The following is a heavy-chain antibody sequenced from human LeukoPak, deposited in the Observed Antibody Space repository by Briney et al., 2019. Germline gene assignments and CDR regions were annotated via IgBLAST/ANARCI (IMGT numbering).Heavy chain of an antibody. CDR2: ITSSGSYI. V-gene: IGHV3-21*04. CDR3: ARGYCSGGSCYFLRANAFDI. J-gene: IGHJ3*02. Sequence: GGSLRLSCAASGFTFSSYTLNWVRQAPGKGLEWVSSITSSGSYIYYADSLKGRFTISRDNAKNSLYLQMNSLRAEDTALYYCARGYCSGGSCYFLRANAFDIWGQGTMVTVSS. D-gene: IGHD2-15*01. CDR1: GFTFSSYT.